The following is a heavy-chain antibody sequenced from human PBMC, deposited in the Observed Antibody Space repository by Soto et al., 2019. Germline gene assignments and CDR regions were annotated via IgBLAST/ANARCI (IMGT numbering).Heavy chain of an antibody. V-gene: IGHV1-69*10. CDR2: IIPILGIA. CDR1: GGTFSSYA. CDR3: ARASNYSSSWYFDY. Sequence: ASVKVSCKASGGTFSSYAISWVRQAPGQGLEWMGGIIPILGIANYAQKFQGRVTITADKSTSTAYMELSSLRSEDTAVYYCARASNYSSSWYFDYWGQGTRVTVAS. D-gene: IGHD6-13*01. J-gene: IGHJ4*02.